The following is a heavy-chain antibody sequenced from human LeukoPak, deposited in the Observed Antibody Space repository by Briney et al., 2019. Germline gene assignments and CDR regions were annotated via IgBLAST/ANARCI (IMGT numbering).Heavy chain of an antibody. J-gene: IGHJ5*02. D-gene: IGHD3-10*01. CDR2: IYYSGST. CDR1: GGSISNYY. Sequence: SETLSLTCTVSGGSISNYYWSWIRQPPGKGLEWIGYIYYSGSTDYNPSLKSRVTISVDTSKNQFSLKLKSVTAADTAVYYCARDHRTMVRGVLSNWFDPWGQGTLVTVSS. CDR3: ARDHRTMVRGVLSNWFDP. V-gene: IGHV4-59*01.